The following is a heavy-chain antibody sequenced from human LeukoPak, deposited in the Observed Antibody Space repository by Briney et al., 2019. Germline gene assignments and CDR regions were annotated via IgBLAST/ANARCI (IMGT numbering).Heavy chain of an antibody. J-gene: IGHJ4*02. V-gene: IGHV4-30-2*01. Sequence: SETLSLTCAVSGGSISSGGYSWSWIRQPPGKGLEWIGYIYHSGSTYYNPSLKSRVTISVDRSKNQFSLKLSSVTAADTAVYYCARLPFYYDSGGYRYYFDNWGQGTLVTVSS. CDR1: GGSISSGGYS. D-gene: IGHD3-22*01. CDR2: IYHSGST. CDR3: ARLPFYYDSGGYRYYFDN.